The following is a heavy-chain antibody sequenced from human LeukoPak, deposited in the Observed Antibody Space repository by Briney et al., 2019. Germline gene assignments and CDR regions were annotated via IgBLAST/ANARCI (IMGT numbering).Heavy chain of an antibody. CDR2: FDPEDGET. Sequence: ASVKVSCKVSGYTLTELSMHWVRQAPGKGLEWMGGFDPEDGETIYAQKFQGRVTMTEDTSTDTAYMELSSLRSEDTAVYYCATDGGFGEPVDNWGQGTLVTVSS. J-gene: IGHJ4*02. CDR1: GYTLTELS. CDR3: ATDGGFGEPVDN. V-gene: IGHV1-24*01. D-gene: IGHD3-10*01.